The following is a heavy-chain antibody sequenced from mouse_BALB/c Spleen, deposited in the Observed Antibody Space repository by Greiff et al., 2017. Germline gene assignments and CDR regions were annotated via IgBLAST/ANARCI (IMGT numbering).Heavy chain of an antibody. CDR2: ISYSGST. V-gene: IGHV3-2*02. J-gene: IGHJ3*01. CDR3: ARSGYYGYDDAFAY. CDR1: GYSITSDYA. Sequence: EVKLMESGPGLVKPSQSLSLTCTVTGYSITSDYAWNWIRQFPGNKLEWMGYISYSGSTSYNPSLKSRISITRDTSKNQFFLQLNSVTTEDTATYYCARSGYYGYDDAFAYWGQGTLVTVSA. D-gene: IGHD2-2*01.